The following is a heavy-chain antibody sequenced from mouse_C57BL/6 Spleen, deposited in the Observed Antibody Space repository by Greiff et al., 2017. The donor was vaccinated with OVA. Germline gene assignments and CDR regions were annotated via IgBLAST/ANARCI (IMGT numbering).Heavy chain of an antibody. CDR2: IYPGSGST. D-gene: IGHD1-1*01. V-gene: IGHV1-55*01. CDR1: GYTFTSYW. CDR3: ASHYYGWYFDV. Sequence: QVQLKQPGAELVKPGASVKMSCKASGYTFTSYWITWVKQRPGHGLEWIGDIYPGSGSTNYNEKFKSKATLTVDTSSSTAYMQLSSLTSEDAAVYYCASHYYGWYFDVWGTGTTVTVSS. J-gene: IGHJ1*03.